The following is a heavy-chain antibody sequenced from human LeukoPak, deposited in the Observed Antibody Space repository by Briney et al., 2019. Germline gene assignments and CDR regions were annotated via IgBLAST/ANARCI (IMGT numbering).Heavy chain of an antibody. CDR2: IRSKAYGGTT. V-gene: IGHV3-49*04. Sequence: PGRSLRLSCTASGFTFGDYAMSWVRQAPGKGLEWVGFIRSKAYGGTTEYAASVKGRFTISRDDSKGIAYLQMNSLKTEDTAVYYCTRVSGIGRSFRSYYFDYWGQGTLVTVSS. CDR1: GFTFGDYA. CDR3: TRVSGIGRSFRSYYFDY. J-gene: IGHJ4*02. D-gene: IGHD3-10*01.